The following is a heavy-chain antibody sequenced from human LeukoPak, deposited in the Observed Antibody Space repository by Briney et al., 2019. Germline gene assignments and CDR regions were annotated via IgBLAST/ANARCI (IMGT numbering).Heavy chain of an antibody. V-gene: IGHV3-15*01. J-gene: IGHJ4*02. CDR3: IWGAGGKFDY. Sequence: GGSLRLSCAASGFTFRNAWMSWVRQAPGKGLEWVGRIKSKTDGGTTDYAAPVKGRFTISRDDSKNSLYLQMNSLKSEDTAAYYCIWGAGGKFDYWGQGTLVTVSS. D-gene: IGHD2-15*01. CDR1: GFTFRNAW. CDR2: IKSKTDGGTT.